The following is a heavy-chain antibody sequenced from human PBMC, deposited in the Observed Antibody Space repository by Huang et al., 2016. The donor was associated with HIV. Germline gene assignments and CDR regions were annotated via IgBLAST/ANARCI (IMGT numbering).Heavy chain of an antibody. D-gene: IGHD3-10*01. CDR1: GGSIRSSDYH. CDR3: ARHREGPVAYYSGWGSHLNYMDV. V-gene: IGHV4-39*01. J-gene: IGHJ6*03. CDR2: IYSTGMP. Sequence: QLLLQESGPGLVKPSEALALTCAVSGGSIRSSDYHWGWIRQPPGKGLEWNGRIYSTGMPPYSPSLKSLVTLAVDTSKNLFFLHLPSMTAADTAVYYCARHREGPVAYYSGWGSHLNYMDVWGRGRTVVVSS.